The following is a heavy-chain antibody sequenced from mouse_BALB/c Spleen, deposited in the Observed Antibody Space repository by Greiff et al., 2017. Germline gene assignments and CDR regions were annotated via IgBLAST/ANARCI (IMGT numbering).Heavy chain of an antibody. D-gene: IGHD2-3*01. J-gene: IGHJ4*01. Sequence: EVQLQQSGAELVRPGALVKLSCKASGFNIKDYYMHWVKQRPEQGLEWIGWIDPKNGNTIYDPKFQGKASITADTSSNTAYLQLSSLTSEDTAVYYCARELYGYYAYAMDYWGQGTSVTVSS. CDR2: IDPKNGNT. V-gene: IGHV14-1*02. CDR1: GFNIKDYY. CDR3: ARELYGYYAYAMDY.